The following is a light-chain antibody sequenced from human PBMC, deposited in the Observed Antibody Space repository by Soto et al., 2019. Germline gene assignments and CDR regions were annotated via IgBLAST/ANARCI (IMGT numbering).Light chain of an antibody. V-gene: IGLV2-11*01. J-gene: IGLJ2*01. CDR1: SSDVGGYKY. CDR2: DVN. CDR3: CSYAGSYTVI. Sequence: QSALTQPRSVSGSPGQSVTISCTGTSSDVGGYKYVSWYQQHPGKAPKLIIYDVNERPSGVPDRFSGSKSGNTAFLTISGLQTEDEADYYCCSYAGSYTVIFGGGTKLTVL.